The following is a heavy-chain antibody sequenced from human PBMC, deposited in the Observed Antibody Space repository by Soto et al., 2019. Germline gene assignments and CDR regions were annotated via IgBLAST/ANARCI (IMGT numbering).Heavy chain of an antibody. J-gene: IGHJ4*02. V-gene: IGHV1-18*01. D-gene: IGHD6-13*01. CDR1: GYTFTSYG. CDR3: AKSIAAAVDFDY. Sequence: QVQLVQSGAEVKKPGASVKVSCKASGYTFTSYGISWVRQAPGQGLEWMGWISAYSGSTNYAQKLQGRVTMTTDTSTSTAYMELGSLGSDDTAVYYCAKSIAAAVDFDYWGQGTLVTVSS. CDR2: ISAYSGST.